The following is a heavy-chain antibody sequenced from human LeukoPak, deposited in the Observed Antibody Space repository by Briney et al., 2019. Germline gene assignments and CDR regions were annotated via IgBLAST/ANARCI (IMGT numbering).Heavy chain of an antibody. CDR3: AKDQTRITGTTWYWFDP. Sequence: PGGSLRLSCAASGFTFSSYAMSWVRQAPGRGLEWVSAISGSGGSTYYADSVKGRFTITRDNSKNTLYLQMNSLRAEDTAVYYCAKDQTRITGTTWYWFDPWGQGTLVTVSS. CDR2: ISGSGGST. J-gene: IGHJ5*02. D-gene: IGHD1-7*01. V-gene: IGHV3-23*01. CDR1: GFTFSSYA.